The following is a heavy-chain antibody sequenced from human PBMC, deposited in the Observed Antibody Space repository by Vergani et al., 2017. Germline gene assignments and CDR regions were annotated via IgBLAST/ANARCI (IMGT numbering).Heavy chain of an antibody. CDR2: INHSGST. J-gene: IGHJ4*02. CDR3: AREGYSSSPDFDY. Sequence: QVQLQQWGAGLLKPSETLSLTCAVYGGSFSGYYWSWIRQPPGKGLEWIGEINHSGSTNYNPSLKSRVTMSVDTSKNQFSLKLSSVTAADTAVYYCAREGYSSSPDFDYWGQGTLVTVSS. D-gene: IGHD6-6*01. V-gene: IGHV4-34*01. CDR1: GGSFSGYY.